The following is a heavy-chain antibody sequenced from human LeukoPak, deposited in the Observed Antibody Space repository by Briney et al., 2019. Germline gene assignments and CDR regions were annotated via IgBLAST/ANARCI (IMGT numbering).Heavy chain of an antibody. Sequence: SETLSLTCTVSGGSISSGGYYWSWIRQHPGKGLEWIGYIYYSGSTYYNPSLKSRVTISVDTSKNQFSLKLSSVTAADTAVYYCARGYYDSSGYSYWGQGTLVTVSS. J-gene: IGHJ4*02. CDR1: GGSISSGGYY. CDR2: IYYSGST. D-gene: IGHD3-22*01. V-gene: IGHV4-31*03. CDR3: ARGYYDSSGYSY.